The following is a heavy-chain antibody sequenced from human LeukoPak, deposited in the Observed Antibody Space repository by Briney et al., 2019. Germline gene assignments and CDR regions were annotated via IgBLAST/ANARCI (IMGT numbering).Heavy chain of an antibody. Sequence: RSGGSLRLSCAASGFTFSTYSMNWVRQAPGKGLEWVSYISSRSSTIYYADSVKGRFTISRDNAKNSLYLQMNSLRAEDTAVYYCARGSTYYDSSGQVPFDYWGQGTLVTVSS. CDR1: GFTFSTYS. CDR3: ARGSTYYDSSGQVPFDY. D-gene: IGHD3-22*01. CDR2: ISSRSSTI. V-gene: IGHV3-48*01. J-gene: IGHJ4*02.